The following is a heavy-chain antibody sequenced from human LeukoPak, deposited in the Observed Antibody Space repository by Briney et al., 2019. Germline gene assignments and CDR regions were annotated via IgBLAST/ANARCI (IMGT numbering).Heavy chain of an antibody. D-gene: IGHD1-26*01. CDR2: ISSSGTTI. J-gene: IGHJ4*02. Sequence: GGSLRLSCAASGFTFSDYYMSWIRQAPGKGLEWVSYISSSGTTIYYADSVKGRFTISRDNANKSLYLQMNSLRAEDTAVYYCARRYSGSYYVAFDYWGQGTLVIVSS. CDR1: GFTFSDYY. CDR3: ARRYSGSYYVAFDY. V-gene: IGHV3-11*04.